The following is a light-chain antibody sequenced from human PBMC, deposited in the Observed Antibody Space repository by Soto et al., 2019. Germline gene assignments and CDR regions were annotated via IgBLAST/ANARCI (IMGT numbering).Light chain of an antibody. CDR3: QQFGSSPGFT. Sequence: EIVLTQSPGTLSLSPGERATLSCRASQSINSRYLAWYQQKPGQAPRLLIYGASSRATGIPDRFSGSGSGTDFTLTISRLEPEAFAVYYCQQFGSSPGFTFCPGTKVDIK. CDR1: QSINSRY. V-gene: IGKV3-20*01. J-gene: IGKJ3*01. CDR2: GAS.